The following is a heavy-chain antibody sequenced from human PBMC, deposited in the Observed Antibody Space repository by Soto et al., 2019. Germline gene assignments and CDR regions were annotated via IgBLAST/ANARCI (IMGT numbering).Heavy chain of an antibody. V-gene: IGHV3-66*01. J-gene: IGHJ6*02. CDR3: VRENYYYGMDV. Sequence: EVQLVESGGTLVQPGGSLRLSCAASGFDASVNYMTWVRQAPVKGLEWVSAINSGGNTFYADSVKGRFTISRDNSKNTLYLQMTSLRVEDPAMYYCVRENYYYGMDVWGQGTAVTVSS. CDR2: INSGGNT. CDR1: GFDASVNY.